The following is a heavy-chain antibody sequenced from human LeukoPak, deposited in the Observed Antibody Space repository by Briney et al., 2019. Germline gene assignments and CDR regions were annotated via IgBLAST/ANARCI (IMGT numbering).Heavy chain of an antibody. CDR1: GFTFSTSW. CDR3: ARDASASSTGWYYFDH. D-gene: IGHD6-19*01. V-gene: IGHV3-7*03. J-gene: IGHJ4*02. Sequence: PGGSLRLSCAASGFTFSTSWMNWVRQAPGKGLEWVGMLKGDGSQSYYVDSVRGRFTISRDNAKDALYLQMNSLRAEDTAVYYCARDASASSTGWYYFDHWGQGALVTVSS. CDR2: LKGDGSQS.